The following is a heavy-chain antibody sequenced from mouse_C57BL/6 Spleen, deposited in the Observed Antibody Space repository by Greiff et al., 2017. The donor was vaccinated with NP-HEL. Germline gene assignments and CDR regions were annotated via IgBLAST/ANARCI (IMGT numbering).Heavy chain of an antibody. V-gene: IGHV1-69*01. D-gene: IGHD1-1*01. CDR2: IDPSDSYT. J-gene: IGHJ1*03. CDR1: GYTFTSYW. Sequence: VQLQQPGAELVMPGASVKLSCKASGYTFTSYWMHWVKQRPGQGLEWIGEIDPSDSYTNYNQKFKGKSTLTVDKSSSTAYMQLSSLTSEDSAVYYCARYGSSSWYFDVWGTGTTVTVSS. CDR3: ARYGSSSWYFDV.